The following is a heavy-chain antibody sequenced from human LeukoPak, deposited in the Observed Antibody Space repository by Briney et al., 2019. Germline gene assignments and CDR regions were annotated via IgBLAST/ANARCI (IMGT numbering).Heavy chain of an antibody. CDR1: RFTFSNYA. D-gene: IGHD3-10*01. Sequence: SGGSLRLSCAASRFTFSNYAMHWVRQAPGKGLEWVSVISYDGSNKYYADSVKGRFTISRDNSKNTLYLEMNSLRAEETAVYDCAKRSGGTPGGYYFDYCGQGTLVTVSS. CDR2: ISYDGSNK. J-gene: IGHJ4*02. V-gene: IGHV3-30-3*02. CDR3: AKRSGGTPGGYYFDY.